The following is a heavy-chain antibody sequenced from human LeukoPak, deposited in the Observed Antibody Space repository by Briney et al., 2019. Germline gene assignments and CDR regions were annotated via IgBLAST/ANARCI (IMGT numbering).Heavy chain of an antibody. CDR1: GGSISSGGYY. V-gene: IGHV4-30-2*01. CDR3: ARDRRDYYGSGSFRHGFYYYMDV. D-gene: IGHD3-10*01. Sequence: SQTLSLTCTVSGGSISSGGYYWSWIRQPPGKGLEWIGYIYHSGSTYYNPSLKSRVTISVDRSKNQFSLKLSSVTAADTAVYYCARDRRDYYGSGSFRHGFYYYMDVWGKGTTATVSS. CDR2: IYHSGST. J-gene: IGHJ6*03.